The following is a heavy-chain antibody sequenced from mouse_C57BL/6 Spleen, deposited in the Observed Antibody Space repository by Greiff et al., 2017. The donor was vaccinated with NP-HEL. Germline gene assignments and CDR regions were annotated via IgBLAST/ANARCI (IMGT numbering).Heavy chain of an antibody. D-gene: IGHD2-4*01. CDR3: ARDGGGLDYGFAY. CDR2: INYDGSST. CDR1: GFTFSDYY. Sequence: EVKLMESEGGLVQPGSSMKLSCTASGFTFSDYYMAWVRQVPEKGLEWVANINYDGSSTYYLDSLKSRFIISRDNAKNILYLQMSSLKSEDTATYYYARDGGGLDYGFAYWGQGTLVTVSA. V-gene: IGHV5-16*01. J-gene: IGHJ3*01.